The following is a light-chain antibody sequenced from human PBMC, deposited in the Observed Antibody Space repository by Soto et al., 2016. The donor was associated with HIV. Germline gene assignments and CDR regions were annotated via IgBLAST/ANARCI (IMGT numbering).Light chain of an antibody. CDR1: KLGDKY. V-gene: IGLV3-1*01. J-gene: IGLJ3*02. Sequence: SYELTQPPSVSVSPGQTASIPCSGDKLGDKYVCWYQQKPGQSPVLLIYEDKKRPSGIPERFSGSNSGNTATLTISGTQTMDEADYYCQAWDSGRVFGGGDQADRP. CDR2: EDK. CDR3: QAWDSGRV.